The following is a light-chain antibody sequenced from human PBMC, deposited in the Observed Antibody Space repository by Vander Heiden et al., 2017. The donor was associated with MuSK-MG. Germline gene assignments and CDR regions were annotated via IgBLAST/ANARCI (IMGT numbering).Light chain of an antibody. J-gene: IGLJ2*01. CDR3: ETWDSSLSAVL. CDR2: DND. Sequence: QSVLTQPPSVSAAPGQKVTISCSGSDSNIGNNYVSWYRQFPGTAPKLLIFDNDKRPSGIPDRFSGSKSGTSATLGITELQTADEADYYCETWDSSLSAVLFSGGTKLTVL. CDR1: DSNIGNNY. V-gene: IGLV1-51*01.